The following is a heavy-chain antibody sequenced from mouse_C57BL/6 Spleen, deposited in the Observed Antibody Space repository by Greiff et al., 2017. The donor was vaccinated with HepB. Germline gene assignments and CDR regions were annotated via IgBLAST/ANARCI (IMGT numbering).Heavy chain of an antibody. Sequence: EVKLVESGGDLVKPGGSLKLSCAASGFTFSSYGMSWVRQTPDKRLEWVATISSGGSYTYYPDSVKGRFTISRDNAKNTLYLQMSSLKSEDTAMYYCARRFSDNGSSYEGSYFDYWGQGTTLTVSS. CDR2: ISSGGSYT. V-gene: IGHV5-6*02. D-gene: IGHD1-1*01. J-gene: IGHJ2*01. CDR1: GFTFSSYG. CDR3: ARRFSDNGSSYEGSYFDY.